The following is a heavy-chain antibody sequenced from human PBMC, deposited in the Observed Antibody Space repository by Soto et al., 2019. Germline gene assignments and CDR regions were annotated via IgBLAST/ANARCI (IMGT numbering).Heavy chain of an antibody. CDR1: GGSICGYS. V-gene: IGHV4-59*01. CDR3: AREFGGVRVGARSYGVYEAWFDP. D-gene: IGHD1-26*01. Sequence: QVQLQESGPGLVKPSETLSLTCTVSGGSICGYSWSWIRQPPGKGLEWLGFLYYSGSTTYNPSLKSRVTISVDTSKNQFSLKLRSVTAADTAVDYCAREFGGVRVGARSYGVYEAWFDPCGQGTLVTVSS. J-gene: IGHJ5*02. CDR2: LYYSGST.